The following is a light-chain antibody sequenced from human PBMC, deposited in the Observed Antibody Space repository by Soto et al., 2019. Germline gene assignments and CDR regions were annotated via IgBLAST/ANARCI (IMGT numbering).Light chain of an antibody. CDR3: QQSYSTPQIT. CDR2: AAS. J-gene: IGKJ5*01. CDR1: QSISSY. V-gene: IGKV1-39*01. Sequence: DIQMTQSPSSRSASVGDRFTITCRASQSISSYLNWYQQKPGKAPKLLIYAASSLQSGVPSRFSGSGSGTDFTLTISSLQPEDFATYYCQQSYSTPQITFGQGTRLEIK.